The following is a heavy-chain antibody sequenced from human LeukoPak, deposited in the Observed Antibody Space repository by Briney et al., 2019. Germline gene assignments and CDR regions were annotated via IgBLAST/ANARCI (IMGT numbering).Heavy chain of an antibody. Sequence: PSETLSLTCAVSGYSMSSGYYWGWIRQPPGKGLEWIGSIYHSGSTYYNPSLKSRVTISVDTSKNQFSLKLSSVTAADTAVYYCARSHSRFLEWFGWFDPWGQGTLVTVSS. J-gene: IGHJ5*02. CDR3: ARSHSRFLEWFGWFDP. CDR2: IYHSGST. D-gene: IGHD3-3*01. CDR1: GYSMSSGYY. V-gene: IGHV4-38-2*01.